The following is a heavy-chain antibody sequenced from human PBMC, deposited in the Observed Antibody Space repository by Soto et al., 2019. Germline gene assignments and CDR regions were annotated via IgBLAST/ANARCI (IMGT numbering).Heavy chain of an antibody. D-gene: IGHD6-19*01. V-gene: IGHV3-30*18. CDR3: AKDFGDSGWYLVGAFDI. CDR1: GFTFSSYG. J-gene: IGHJ3*02. Sequence: QVQLVESGGGVVQPGRSLRLSCVASGFTFSSYGMHWVRQAPGKGLEWVAVISYDGSNKYYADSVKGRFTISRDNSKNTLYLQMNSLRAEDTAVYYCAKDFGDSGWYLVGAFDIWGQGTMVTVSS. CDR2: ISYDGSNK.